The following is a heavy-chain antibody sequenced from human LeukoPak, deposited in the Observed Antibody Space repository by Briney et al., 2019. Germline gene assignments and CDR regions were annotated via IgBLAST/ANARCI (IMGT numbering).Heavy chain of an antibody. CDR2: INPNSGGT. V-gene: IGHV1-2*02. D-gene: IGHD5-18*01. Sequence: ASVKVSCKASGYTFTGYYMHWVRQAPGQGLEWMGWINPNSGGTNYAQKFQGRVTMTRDTSISTAYMELSRLRSDDTAVYYCAATRGYSYGYADGSWGQGTLVTVSS. CDR3: AATRGYSYGYADGS. J-gene: IGHJ4*02. CDR1: GYTFTGYY.